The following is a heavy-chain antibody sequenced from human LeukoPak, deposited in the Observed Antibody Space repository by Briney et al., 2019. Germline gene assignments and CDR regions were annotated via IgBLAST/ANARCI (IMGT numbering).Heavy chain of an antibody. Sequence: SETLSLTCTVSGGSISSYYWSWIRQPPGKGLEWIGYIYYSGSTNYNPSLKSRVTISVDTSKNQFSLKLSSVTAADTAVYYCASMITFGGVIVRWGQGTLVTVSS. CDR1: GGSISSYY. J-gene: IGHJ5*02. V-gene: IGHV4-59*12. CDR3: ASMITFGGVIVR. D-gene: IGHD3-16*01. CDR2: IYYSGST.